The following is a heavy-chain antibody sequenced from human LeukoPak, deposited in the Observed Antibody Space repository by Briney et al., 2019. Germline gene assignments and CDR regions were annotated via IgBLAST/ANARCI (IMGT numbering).Heavy chain of an antibody. V-gene: IGHV3-23*01. CDR3: AKMVGSSGWYPFDY. CDR1: GFTFSSYA. J-gene: IGHJ4*02. Sequence: GGSLRLSYAASGFTFSSYAMSWVRQAPGKGLEWVSTISGSGGGTYYADSVKGRFTISRDNSKNTLYLQMNSLRAEDTAVYYCAKMVGSSGWYPFDYWGQGTLVTVSS. CDR2: ISGSGGGT. D-gene: IGHD6-19*01.